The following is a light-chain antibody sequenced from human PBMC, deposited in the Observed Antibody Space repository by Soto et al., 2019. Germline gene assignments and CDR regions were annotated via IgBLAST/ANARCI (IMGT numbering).Light chain of an antibody. Sequence: DIQMTQSPSTLSASVGDRVTITYRASQSISSWLAWYQQKPGKAPKLLIYDASSLESGVPSRFSGSGSGTECTLTISSLQPDDFATYYCQQYNSYSQAFGQGTKLEI. CDR1: QSISSW. CDR3: QQYNSYSQA. CDR2: DAS. J-gene: IGKJ2*01. V-gene: IGKV1-5*01.